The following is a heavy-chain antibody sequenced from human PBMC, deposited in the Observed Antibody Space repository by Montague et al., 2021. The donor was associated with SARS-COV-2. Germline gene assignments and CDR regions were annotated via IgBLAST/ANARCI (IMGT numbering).Heavy chain of an antibody. V-gene: IGHV4-39*01. CDR2: IHYTGNT. Sequence: SETLSLTCNVSGASISRSDYYWAWIRQPPGKGLELIGSIHYTGNTYYNPSLESRVTISVDTSENRFSLKLRSVIAADTAVHYCARLLPDGTVVATDIPFDSWGQGTLVTVSS. CDR3: ARLLPDGTVVATDIPFDS. CDR1: GASISRSDYY. D-gene: IGHD2-21*02. J-gene: IGHJ4*02.